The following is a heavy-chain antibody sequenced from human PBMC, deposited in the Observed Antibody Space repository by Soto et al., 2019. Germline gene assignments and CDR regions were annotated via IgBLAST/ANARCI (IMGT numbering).Heavy chain of an antibody. CDR2: INPYTSTT. CDR3: ARASGSPLTGYAPLGF. Sequence: QVQLVQSGAEMKKLGASVKVSCKASGYSFTHYYVHWVRQAPGQGLEWMGWINPYTSTTTYAPKFEGRISMTRDKSVSTAYMELSGLRSDDSALYFCARASGSPLTGYAPLGFWGQGTLVAVPS. CDR1: GYSFTHYY. J-gene: IGHJ4*02. D-gene: IGHD2-15*01. V-gene: IGHV1-2*02.